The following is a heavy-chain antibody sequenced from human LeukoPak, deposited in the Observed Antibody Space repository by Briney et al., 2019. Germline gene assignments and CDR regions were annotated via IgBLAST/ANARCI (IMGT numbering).Heavy chain of an antibody. V-gene: IGHV1-18*01. D-gene: IGHD6-13*01. J-gene: IGHJ1*01. CDR2: ISAYNGDT. Sequence: ASVKVSCKASGYTFTSYGISWVRQAPGQGLEWMGWISAYNGDTNYAQKLQGRVTMTTDTSTSTAYMELRSLRSDDTAVYYCARGPYLMSSSRGYFQHWGQGTLVTVSS. CDR3: ARGPYLMSSSRGYFQH. CDR1: GYTFTSYG.